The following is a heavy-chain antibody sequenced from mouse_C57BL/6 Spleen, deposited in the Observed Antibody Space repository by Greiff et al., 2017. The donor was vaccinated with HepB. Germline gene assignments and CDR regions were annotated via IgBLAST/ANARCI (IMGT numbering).Heavy chain of an antibody. CDR1: GYSFTDYN. V-gene: IGHV1-39*01. Sequence: EVQLQQSGPELVKPGASVKISCKASGYSFTDYNMNWVKQSNGKSLEWIGVINPNYGTTSYNQKFKGKATLTVNPSSSTAYMQLNSLTSEDSAVYDGARGVLRRRGAMDYWGQGTSVTVSS. D-gene: IGHD1-1*01. J-gene: IGHJ4*01. CDR2: INPNYGTT. CDR3: ARGVLRRRGAMDY.